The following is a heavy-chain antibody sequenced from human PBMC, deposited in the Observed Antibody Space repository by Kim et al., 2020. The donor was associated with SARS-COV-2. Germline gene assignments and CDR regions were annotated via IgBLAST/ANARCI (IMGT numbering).Heavy chain of an antibody. CDR3: ARGIVATIRASWFDP. V-gene: IGHV4-34*01. Sequence: ETMSLTCAVYGGSFSGYYWSWIRQPPGKGLEWIGEINHSGSTNYNPSLKSRVTISVDTSKNQFSLKLSSVTAADTAVYYCARGIVATIRASWFDPWGQGTLVTVSS. CDR1: GGSFSGYY. J-gene: IGHJ5*02. D-gene: IGHD5-12*01. CDR2: INHSGST.